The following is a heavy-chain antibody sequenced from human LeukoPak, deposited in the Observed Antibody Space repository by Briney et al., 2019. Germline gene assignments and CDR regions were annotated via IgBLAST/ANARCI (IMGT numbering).Heavy chain of an antibody. CDR2: VHPNSGNT. CDR3: ARGPRNDP. Sequence: ASVKVSCKTCGYPFPTWEINWVRQAAGQGLEWMGWVHPNSGNTAYAQKFQGRVTMTRDTSISTAYMELSGLRFDDTAVYFCARGPRNDPWGQGTLVTVSS. J-gene: IGHJ5*02. D-gene: IGHD1-14*01. V-gene: IGHV1-8*01. CDR1: GYPFPTWE.